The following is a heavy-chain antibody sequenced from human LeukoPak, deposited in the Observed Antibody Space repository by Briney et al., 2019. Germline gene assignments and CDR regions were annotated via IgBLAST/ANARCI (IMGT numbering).Heavy chain of an antibody. D-gene: IGHD3-22*01. CDR1: GFTFSSYE. J-gene: IGHJ6*02. V-gene: IGHV3-48*03. Sequence: GGSLRLSCAASGFTFSSYEMTWVRQAPGKGLEWVSYISSSGSTMYYADSVKGRFTISRDNAKNSPYLQMNSLRAEDTAVYYCARDDPHLLLPAYYYYGMDVWGQGTTVTVSS. CDR2: ISSSGSTM. CDR3: ARDDPHLLLPAYYYYGMDV.